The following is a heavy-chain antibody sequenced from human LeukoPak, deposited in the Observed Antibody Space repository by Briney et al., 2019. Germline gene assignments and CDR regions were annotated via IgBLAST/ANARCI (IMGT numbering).Heavy chain of an antibody. CDR1: GLLFGDYG. D-gene: IGHD5-24*01. CDR3: ARDRLGDGYIREFDS. V-gene: IGHV3-21*01. CDR2: FGSDLSFR. Sequence: GGSLRLSCTASGLLFGDYGMTWVRQAPGKGLEWVASFGSDLSFRSVADSLKGRFTISRDNAENSLYLHLNSLRAEDTAIYYCARDRLGDGYIREFDSWGQGTLVIVSS. J-gene: IGHJ4*02.